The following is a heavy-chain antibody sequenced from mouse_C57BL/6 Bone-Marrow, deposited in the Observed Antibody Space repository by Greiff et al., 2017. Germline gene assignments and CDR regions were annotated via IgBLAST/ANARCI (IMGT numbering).Heavy chain of an antibody. Sequence: VKLQQPGTELVKPGASVKLSCKASGYTFTSYWMHWVKQRPGQGLEWIGNINPSNGGTNYNEKFKSKATLTVDKSSSTAYMQLSSLTSEDSAVYYCARVITTVVAFYYFDYWGQGTTLTVSS. CDR2: INPSNGGT. J-gene: IGHJ2*01. CDR1: GYTFTSYW. D-gene: IGHD1-1*01. CDR3: ARVITTVVAFYYFDY. V-gene: IGHV1-53*01.